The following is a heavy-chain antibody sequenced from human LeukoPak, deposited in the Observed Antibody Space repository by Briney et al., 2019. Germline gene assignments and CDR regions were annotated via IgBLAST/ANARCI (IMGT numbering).Heavy chain of an antibody. J-gene: IGHJ4*02. Sequence: PGGSLRLSCAASGFTVDRKHMTWVRQAPGKGLQWISFIYTGGNTYCSDSVKGRFTVSRDTSKNTLYLQMDSLRDEDTGVYRCAARDGGDYPYFDYWGPGTLVTVSS. D-gene: IGHD4-17*01. CDR3: AARDGGDYPYFDY. CDR1: GFTVDRKH. CDR2: IYTGGNT. V-gene: IGHV3-66*01.